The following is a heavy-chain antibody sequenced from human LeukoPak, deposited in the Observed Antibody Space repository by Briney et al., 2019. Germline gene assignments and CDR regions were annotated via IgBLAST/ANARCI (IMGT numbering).Heavy chain of an antibody. D-gene: IGHD1-26*01. Sequence: GGSLRLSCAASGFTFSSHGMHWVRQAPGKGLEWVSSISSSSSYIYYADSVKGRFTISRDNAKNSLYLQMNSLRAEDTAVYYCARYTSNVVGKRHYFDYWGQGTLVTVSS. CDR1: GFTFSSHG. CDR3: ARYTSNVVGKRHYFDY. V-gene: IGHV3-21*01. CDR2: ISSSSSYI. J-gene: IGHJ4*02.